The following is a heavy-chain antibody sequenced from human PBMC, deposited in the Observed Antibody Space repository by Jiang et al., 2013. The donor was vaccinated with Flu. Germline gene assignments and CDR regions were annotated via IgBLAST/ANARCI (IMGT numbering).Heavy chain of an antibody. V-gene: IGHV3-11*03. CDR2: ISSSSSYI. D-gene: IGHD2-21*02. Sequence: VQLLESGGGLVKPGGSLRLSCAASGFTFSDYYMSWMRQAPGKGLECISYISSSSSYIKYADSVKGRFTISRDNAKNSLYLQMNSLRAEDTAVYYCARLVGELGDLRNWFDPGAREPWSPSPQ. CDR3: ARLVGELGDLRNWFDP. J-gene: IGHJ5*02. CDR1: GFTFSDYY.